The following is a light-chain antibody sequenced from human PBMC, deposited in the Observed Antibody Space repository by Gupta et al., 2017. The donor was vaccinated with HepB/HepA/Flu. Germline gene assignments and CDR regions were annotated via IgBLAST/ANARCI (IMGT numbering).Light chain of an antibody. CDR2: AAS. CDR1: HDINNL. V-gene: IGKV1-27*01. J-gene: IGKJ1*01. CDR3: QKYDSAPWT. Sequence: DIQMTQSPSSLSASVGDRVTITCRASHDINNLLAWYQQKPGKVPKVLIYAASTLQSGVPSRFSGSGSGTDFTLTISSLQPEDVATYYCQKYDSAPWTFGQGTKVEIK.